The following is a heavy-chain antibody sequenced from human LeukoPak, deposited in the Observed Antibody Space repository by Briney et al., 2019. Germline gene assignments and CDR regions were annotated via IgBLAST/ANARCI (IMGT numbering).Heavy chain of an antibody. J-gene: IGHJ4*02. CDR2: IYYSGST. V-gene: IGHV4-39*01. Sequence: SETLSLTCTVSGGSISSSSYYWGWIRQPPGTGLEWTGSIYYSGSTYYNPSLKSRVTISVDTSKNQFSLKLSSVTAADTAVYYCASPIAAAGRGGDYWGQGTLVTVSS. CDR1: GGSISSSSYY. D-gene: IGHD6-13*01. CDR3: ASPIAAAGRGGDY.